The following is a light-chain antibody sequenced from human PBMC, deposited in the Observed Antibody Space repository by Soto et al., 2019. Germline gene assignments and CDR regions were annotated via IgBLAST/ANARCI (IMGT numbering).Light chain of an antibody. J-gene: IGKJ1*01. CDR3: QQYGSSLWT. V-gene: IGKV3-20*01. CDR1: QSVSSSY. CDR2: GAS. Sequence: EIVLTQSPGTRSLSPGERAALSCRASQSVSSSYLAWYQQKPGQAPRLLIYGASSRETGIPDMFSCSGAGTECTRTISRLEPEDVSVYYCQQYGSSLWTFCQGTKVDIK.